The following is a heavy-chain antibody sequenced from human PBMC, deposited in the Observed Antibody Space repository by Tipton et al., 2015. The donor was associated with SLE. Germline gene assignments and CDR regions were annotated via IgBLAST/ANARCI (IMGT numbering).Heavy chain of an antibody. Sequence: TLSLTCTVSGFSIKYGYYWGWIRQPPGKGLEWIGTLYHNGSTHYNPTLKSRVSMSVDTAKNQFSLKLPSVAATDTAVYYCVRDPLRDYIQRKDWYFDLWGRGTQVTVSS. CDR1: GFSIKYGYY. D-gene: IGHD4-11*01. CDR2: LYHNGST. V-gene: IGHV4-38-2*02. CDR3: VRDPLRDYIQRKDWYFDL. J-gene: IGHJ2*01.